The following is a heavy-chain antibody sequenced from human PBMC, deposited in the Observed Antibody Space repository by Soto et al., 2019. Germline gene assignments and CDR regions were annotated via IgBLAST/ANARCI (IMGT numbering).Heavy chain of an antibody. V-gene: IGHV1-69*13. D-gene: IGHD2-2*01. J-gene: IGHJ6*02. CDR1: GGTFSSYA. CDR3: ARAPFLYCISTNCYRYYYYGMDV. CDR2: IIPIFGTA. Sequence: SVKVSCKASGGTFSSYAISWVRQAPGQGLEWMGGIIPIFGTANYAQKFQGRVTITADESTSTAYMELSSLRSEDTAVYYCARAPFLYCISTNCYRYYYYGMDVWGQGTTVTVSS.